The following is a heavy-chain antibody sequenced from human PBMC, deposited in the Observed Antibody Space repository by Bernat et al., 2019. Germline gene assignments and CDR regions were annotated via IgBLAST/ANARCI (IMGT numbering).Heavy chain of an antibody. Sequence: QVQLVESGGGVVQPGRSLRLSCAASGFTFSSYAMLWVRQAPGKGLEWVAVISYDGSNKYYADSVKGRFTISRDNSKNTLYLQMNSLRAEDTAVYYFAREPAVADPLDYWGQGTLVTVSS. J-gene: IGHJ4*02. CDR1: GFTFSSYA. D-gene: IGHD6-19*01. V-gene: IGHV3-30*04. CDR2: ISYDGSNK. CDR3: AREPAVADPLDY.